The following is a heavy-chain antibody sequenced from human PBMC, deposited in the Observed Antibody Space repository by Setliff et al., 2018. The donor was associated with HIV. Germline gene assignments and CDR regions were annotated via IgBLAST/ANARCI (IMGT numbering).Heavy chain of an antibody. CDR3: AREIYGGNSRPFDY. CDR1: GGSISSAAYY. Sequence: PSETLSLTCTVSGGSISSAAYYWSWIRQHPGKGLEWIGHIYYSGSTNYNPSLKSRVTISVDTSKNQFSLKLTSVTAADTAVYFCAREIYGGNSRPFDYWGQGTQVTVSS. J-gene: IGHJ4*02. CDR2: IYYSGST. D-gene: IGHD4-17*01. V-gene: IGHV4-31*03.